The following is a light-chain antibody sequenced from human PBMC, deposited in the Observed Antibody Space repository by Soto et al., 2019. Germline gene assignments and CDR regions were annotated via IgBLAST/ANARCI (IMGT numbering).Light chain of an antibody. CDR2: EVS. Sequence: QSALTQPPSVSGSPGQSVTISCTGTSSDVGRYNRVSWYQQPPGTAPKLMIYEVSNRPSGVPDGFSGSKSGNTASLTISGLQAEDEADYYCSSFTPSSTLVFGGGTKLTVL. V-gene: IGLV2-18*02. CDR1: SSDVGRYNR. J-gene: IGLJ2*01. CDR3: SSFTPSSTLV.